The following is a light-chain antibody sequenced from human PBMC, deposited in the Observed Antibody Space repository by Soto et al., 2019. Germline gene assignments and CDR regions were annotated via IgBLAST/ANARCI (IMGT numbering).Light chain of an antibody. CDR2: DAS. CDR3: QQYGSSPIT. J-gene: IGKJ5*01. V-gene: IGKV3-20*01. CDR1: QSVTNNF. Sequence: EIVLTQSPGALSLSPGERATLSCRASQSVTNNFLAWYQQQPGQAPRLLIYDASTRATGVPARFSGSGSGTDFTLTISRLEPEDFAVYYCQQYGSSPITFGQGTRLEIK.